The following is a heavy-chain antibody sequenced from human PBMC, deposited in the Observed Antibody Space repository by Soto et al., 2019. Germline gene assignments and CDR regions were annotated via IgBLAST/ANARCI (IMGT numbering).Heavy chain of an antibody. J-gene: IGHJ3*02. CDR1: GFTFSNAW. V-gene: IGHV3-15*07. D-gene: IGHD3-22*01. Sequence: GGSLRLSCTASGFTFSNAWMNWVRQAPGKGLEWVGRIKSKTDGGTTDYAAPVKGRFTISRDDSKNTLYLQMNSLKTEDTALYYCTPLTMIVVVTGLNDAFDIWGQGTMVTVSS. CDR2: IKSKTDGGTT. CDR3: TPLTMIVVVTGLNDAFDI.